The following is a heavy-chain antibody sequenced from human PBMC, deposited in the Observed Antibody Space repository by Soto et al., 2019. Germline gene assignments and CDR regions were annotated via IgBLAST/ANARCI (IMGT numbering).Heavy chain of an antibody. D-gene: IGHD2-2*01. CDR3: ARGITKDIVVVPDAPSFDY. J-gene: IGHJ4*02. Sequence: QVQLQQWGAGLLKPSEPLSLTCAVYGGSFSGYYWSWIRQPPGKGLEWIGEINHSGSTNYNPSLMSRVTISVDTSKNQSSLKLSAVTAADTAVYYCARGITKDIVVVPDAPSFDYWGQGTLVTVSS. CDR1: GGSFSGYY. CDR2: INHSGST. V-gene: IGHV4-34*01.